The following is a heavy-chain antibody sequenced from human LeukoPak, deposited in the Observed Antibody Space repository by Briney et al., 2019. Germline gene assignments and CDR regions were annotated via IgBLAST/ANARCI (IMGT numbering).Heavy chain of an antibody. CDR3: ATARDDYIWGSYRYVSWFDP. D-gene: IGHD3-16*02. V-gene: IGHV1-46*01. J-gene: IGHJ5*02. CDR1: GYTFTSYY. CDR2: INPSGGST. Sequence: ASVKVSCKASGYTFTSYYMHWVRQAPGQGLEWMGIINPSGGSTSYAQKFRGRVTMTRDTSTSTVYMELSSLRSEDTAVYYCATARDDYIWGSYRYVSWFDPWGQGTLVTVSS.